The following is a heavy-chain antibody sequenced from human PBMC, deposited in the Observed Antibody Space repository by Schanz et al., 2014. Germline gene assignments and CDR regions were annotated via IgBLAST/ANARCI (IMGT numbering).Heavy chain of an antibody. CDR2: LSFDSRHI. V-gene: IGHV3-21*06. CDR1: GFSFDSYN. D-gene: IGHD1-1*01. Sequence: EVQLVESGGGLVKPGGSLRLSCTASGFSFDSYNMNWVRQSPGKGLEWVAFLSFDSRHIYYADSVKGRFTISRDNAKSSSHLKRNSLRADDTAVYYCARDGVAATTDFEYWGQGALVTVSS. J-gene: IGHJ4*02. CDR3: ARDGVAATTDFEY.